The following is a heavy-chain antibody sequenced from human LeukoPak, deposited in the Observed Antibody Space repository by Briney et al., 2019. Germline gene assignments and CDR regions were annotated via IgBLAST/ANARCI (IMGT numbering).Heavy chain of an antibody. CDR3: AKDYSSSSLYYFDY. D-gene: IGHD6-6*01. CDR2: ISGSGGST. V-gene: IGHV3-23*01. J-gene: IGHJ4*02. CDR1: GFTFSSYA. Sequence: GGSLRLSCAASGFTFSSYAMSWVRQAPGKGLEWVSAISGSGGSTYYADSVKGRSTISRDNSKNTLYLQMNSLRAEDTAVYYCAKDYSSSSLYYFDYWGQGTLVTVSS.